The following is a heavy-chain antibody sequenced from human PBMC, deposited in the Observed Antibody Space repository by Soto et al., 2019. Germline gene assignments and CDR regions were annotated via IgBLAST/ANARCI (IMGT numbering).Heavy chain of an antibody. Sequence: SETLSLTCTVSGSSISSGGYYWIWIRQHPGKGLEWIGYIYYSGSTYYNPSLKSRVTISVDTSKNQFSLKLSSVTAADTAVYYCAREGYYDSSGYVGDYFDYWGQGTLVTVSS. CDR1: GSSISSGGYY. J-gene: IGHJ4*02. D-gene: IGHD3-22*01. V-gene: IGHV4-31*03. CDR3: AREGYYDSSGYVGDYFDY. CDR2: IYYSGST.